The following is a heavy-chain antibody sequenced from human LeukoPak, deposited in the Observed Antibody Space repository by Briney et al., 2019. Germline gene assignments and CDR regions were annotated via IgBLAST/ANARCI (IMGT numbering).Heavy chain of an antibody. CDR3: AREELSSGYAGAYYYYYGMDV. J-gene: IGHJ6*02. CDR1: GFSFNSYN. D-gene: IGHD3-22*01. Sequence: GGSLRLSCAASGFSFNSYNMNWVRQAPGKGLEWVSYISSSSSTISYADSVKGRFTISRDNSKNTLYLQMNSLRAEDTAVYYCAREELSSGYAGAYYYYYGMDVWGQGTTVTVSS. V-gene: IGHV3-48*01. CDR2: ISSSSSTI.